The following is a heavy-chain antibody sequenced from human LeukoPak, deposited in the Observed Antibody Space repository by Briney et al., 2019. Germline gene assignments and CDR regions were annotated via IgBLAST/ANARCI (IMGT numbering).Heavy chain of an antibody. Sequence: GGSLRLSCAASGFTFSSYSMNWVRQAPGEGLEWVSSISSSSSYIYYADSVKGRFTISRDNAKNSLYLQMNSLRAEDTAVYYCAKEAQGCSITSCYFDSWGQGTLVTVSS. V-gene: IGHV3-21*04. D-gene: IGHD2-2*01. CDR2: ISSSSSYI. CDR1: GFTFSSYS. CDR3: AKEAQGCSITSCYFDS. J-gene: IGHJ4*02.